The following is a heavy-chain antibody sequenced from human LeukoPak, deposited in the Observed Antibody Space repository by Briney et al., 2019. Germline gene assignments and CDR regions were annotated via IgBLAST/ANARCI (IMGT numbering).Heavy chain of an antibody. CDR2: SGST. V-gene: IGHV4-59*11. CDR3: ARDRDYGGPLDY. CDR1: GGSISSHY. D-gene: IGHD4-23*01. Sequence: SETLSLTCTVSGGSISSHYWSWIRQPPGTGLEWIGYSGSTNYNPSLKSRVTISVDTSKNQFSLKLNSVTAADTAVYYCARDRDYGGPLDYWGQGTLVTVSS. J-gene: IGHJ4*02.